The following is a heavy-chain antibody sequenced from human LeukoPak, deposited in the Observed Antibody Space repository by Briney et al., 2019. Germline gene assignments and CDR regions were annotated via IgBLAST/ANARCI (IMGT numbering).Heavy chain of an antibody. Sequence: SETLSLTCTVSGGSISSYYWSWIRQPPGKGLEWIGYIYYSGSTNYNPSLKSRVTISVDTSKNQFSLKLSPVPAADTAVYYCARLTGWYSSSWYGTPAGTIDYWGQGTLVTVSS. V-gene: IGHV4-59*08. CDR1: GGSISSYY. D-gene: IGHD6-13*01. CDR3: ARLTGWYSSSWYGTPAGTIDY. CDR2: IYYSGST. J-gene: IGHJ4*02.